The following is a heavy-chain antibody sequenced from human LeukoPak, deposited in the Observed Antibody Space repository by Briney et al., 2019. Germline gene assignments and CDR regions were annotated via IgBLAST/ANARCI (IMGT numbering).Heavy chain of an antibody. J-gene: IGHJ4*02. CDR3: ARKGTVTTPFDY. D-gene: IGHD4-11*01. CDR2: TYYRSKWFS. V-gene: IGHV6-1*01. Sequence: SQTLSLTCAISGDSVSSDSAAWIWIRQSPSRGLEWLGRTYYRSKWFSDYALSVKSRITINADTSKNQFSLQLNSVTPEDTAVYYCARKGTVTTPFDYWGQGILVTVSS. CDR1: GDSVSSDSAA.